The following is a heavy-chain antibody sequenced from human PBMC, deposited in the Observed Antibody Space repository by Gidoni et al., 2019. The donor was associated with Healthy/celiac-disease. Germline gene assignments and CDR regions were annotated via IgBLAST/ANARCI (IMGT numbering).Heavy chain of an antibody. D-gene: IGHD5-18*01. J-gene: IGHJ6*02. CDR2: ISGSGGST. Sequence: EVQLVESGGGLVQPGGSLRLSCAASGFTFSSSAMSWVRQAPGKGLEWVSAISGSGGSTYYADSVKGRFTISRDNSKNTLYLQMNSLRAEDTAVYYCAKESGYSYGQDRPLSEYGMDVWGQGTTVTVSS. CDR3: AKESGYSYGQDRPLSEYGMDV. V-gene: IGHV3-23*04. CDR1: GFTFSSSA.